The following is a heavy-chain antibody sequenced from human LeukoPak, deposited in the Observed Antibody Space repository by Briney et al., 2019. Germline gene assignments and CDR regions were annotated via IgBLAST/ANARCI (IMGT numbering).Heavy chain of an antibody. CDR2: IYTSGST. Sequence: PSETLSLTCTVSGGSITISNYYWAWIRQPPGKGLEWIGRIYTSGSTNYNPSLKSRVTMSVDTSKNQFSLKLSSVTAADTAVYYCARTRYDYYDSSGEVSYYMDVWGKGTTVTISS. CDR3: ARTRYDYYDSSGEVSYYMDV. J-gene: IGHJ6*03. V-gene: IGHV4-61*05. D-gene: IGHD3-22*01. CDR1: GGSITISNYY.